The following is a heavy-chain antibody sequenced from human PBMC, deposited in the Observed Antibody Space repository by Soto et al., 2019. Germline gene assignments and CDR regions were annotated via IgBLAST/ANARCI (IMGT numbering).Heavy chain of an antibody. V-gene: IGHV5-51*01. CDR2: IHPGDSDT. CDR3: ANPGQNRARTMAF. CDR1: GYFFITQW. Sequence: PGESLKSSCKGSGYFFITQWIAWVRLMPGKGLGWMGIIHPGDSDTRYSPSFQGQVSSSVDGSINTAYLHSRSLGASGPPAYHCANPGQNRARTMAFWGQGTPVT. D-gene: IGHD2-8*01. J-gene: IGHJ1*01.